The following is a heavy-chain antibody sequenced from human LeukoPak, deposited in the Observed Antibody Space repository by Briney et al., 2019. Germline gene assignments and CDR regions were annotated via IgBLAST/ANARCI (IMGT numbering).Heavy chain of an antibody. D-gene: IGHD1-26*01. CDR3: ARRMTKAGGSYRYYYYYYMDV. CDR1: GGSFSGYY. CDR2: INHSGST. J-gene: IGHJ6*03. Sequence: KASETLSLTCAVYGGSFSGYYWSWIRQPPGKGLEWIGEINHSGSTNYNPSLKSRVTISVDTSKNQFSLKLSSVTAADTAVYYCARRMTKAGGSYRYYYYYYMDVWGKGTTVTISS. V-gene: IGHV4-34*01.